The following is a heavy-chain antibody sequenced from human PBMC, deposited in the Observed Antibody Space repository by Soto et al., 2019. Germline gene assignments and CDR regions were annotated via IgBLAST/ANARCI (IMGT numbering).Heavy chain of an antibody. CDR1: GGSFIGYY. V-gene: IGHV4-34*01. Sequence: SETLSLTCAFYGGSFIGYYWSWIRQPPGKGLEWIGEINHSGSTNYNPSLKSRVTISVDTSKNQFSLKLSSVTAADTAVYYCARGLKGDIAAAGPYFDYWGQGTLVTVSS. CDR3: ARGLKGDIAAAGPYFDY. J-gene: IGHJ4*02. CDR2: INHSGST. D-gene: IGHD6-13*01.